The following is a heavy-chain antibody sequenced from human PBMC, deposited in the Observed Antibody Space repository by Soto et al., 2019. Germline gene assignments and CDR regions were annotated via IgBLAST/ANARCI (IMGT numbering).Heavy chain of an antibody. CDR2: IIPILGIA. Sequence: QVQVEQSGAEVKKPGSSVKVSCKASGGTFSSYTISWVRQAPGQGLEWMGRIIPILGIANYAQKFQGRVTITADQSTSTAYRELSSLRSEDTAVYYCALSPGPQLPLDYWGQGTLVTVSS. D-gene: IGHD2-2*01. CDR1: GGTFSSYT. V-gene: IGHV1-69*02. CDR3: ALSPGPQLPLDY. J-gene: IGHJ4*02.